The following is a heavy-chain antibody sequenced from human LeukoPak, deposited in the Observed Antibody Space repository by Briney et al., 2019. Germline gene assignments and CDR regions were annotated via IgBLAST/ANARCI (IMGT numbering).Heavy chain of an antibody. Sequence: SQTLSLTCTVSGGSISSGSYYGSWIRPPAGKGLEWIGRILTRGSTNHNPSLKSRDTISVHTSKNQFSLKLSSVTAADPAVYYCARGRPGYSSGWTQPPNWFDPWGQGTLVTVSS. V-gene: IGHV4-61*02. J-gene: IGHJ5*02. CDR1: GGSISSGSYY. CDR2: ILTRGST. D-gene: IGHD6-19*01. CDR3: ARGRPGYSSGWTQPPNWFDP.